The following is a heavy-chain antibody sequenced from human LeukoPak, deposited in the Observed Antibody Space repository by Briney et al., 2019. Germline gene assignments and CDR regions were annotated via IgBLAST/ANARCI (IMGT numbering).Heavy chain of an antibody. CDR2: ISANGRST. J-gene: IGHJ4*02. Sequence: GGSLRLSCAASGLIFSNYVMSWVRQAPGKGLEWVSAISANGRSTYNADSVKGRFTVSRDNSKNTLYLQMNRPRDEDTAVYYCAKDLYSSSSDYWGQGTLVTVSS. CDR1: GLIFSNYV. CDR3: AKDLYSSSSDY. D-gene: IGHD6-6*01. V-gene: IGHV3-23*01.